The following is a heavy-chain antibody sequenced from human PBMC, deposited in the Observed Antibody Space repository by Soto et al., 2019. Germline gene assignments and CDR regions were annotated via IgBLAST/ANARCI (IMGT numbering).Heavy chain of an antibody. D-gene: IGHD3-9*01. Sequence: EVQLVESGGGLVQPGGSLRLSCAASGFTFSSYWMHWVRQAPGKVLVWVSRINSDGSSTSYADSVKGRFTISRDNVKNTMYLQMNSLRVEDTAVYYCAREGYDILNGYYSYYYGMDVWGQGTTVTVSS. CDR2: INSDGSST. CDR3: AREGYDILNGYYSYYYGMDV. J-gene: IGHJ6*02. CDR1: GFTFSSYW. V-gene: IGHV3-74*01.